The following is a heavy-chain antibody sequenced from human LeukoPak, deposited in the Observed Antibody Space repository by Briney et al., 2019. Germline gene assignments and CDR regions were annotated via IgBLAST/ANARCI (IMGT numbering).Heavy chain of an antibody. D-gene: IGHD2-2*02. J-gene: IGHJ4*02. CDR3: ARDQGCSSTSCYRGLNLFDY. CDR1: GFTFSSYW. CDR2: IKQDGSEK. Sequence: GGSLRLSCAASGFTFSSYWMSWVRQAPGKGLEWVANIKQDGSEKYYVDSVQGRSTISRDNAKNSLYLQMNSLRAEDTAVYYCARDQGCSSTSCYRGLNLFDYWGQGTLVTVSS. V-gene: IGHV3-7*01.